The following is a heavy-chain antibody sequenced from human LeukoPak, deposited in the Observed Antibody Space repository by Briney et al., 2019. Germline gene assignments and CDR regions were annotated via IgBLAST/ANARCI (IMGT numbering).Heavy chain of an antibody. J-gene: IGHJ4*02. V-gene: IGHV4-34*01. CDR3: ARRIAVAARGPFDY. D-gene: IGHD6-19*01. Sequence: PSETPSLTCAVYGGSFSGYYWSWIRQPPGKGLEWIGEINHSGSTNYNPSLKSRVTISVDTSKNQFSLKLSSVTAADTAVYYCARRIAVAARGPFDYWGQGTLVTVSS. CDR2: INHSGST. CDR1: GGSFSGYY.